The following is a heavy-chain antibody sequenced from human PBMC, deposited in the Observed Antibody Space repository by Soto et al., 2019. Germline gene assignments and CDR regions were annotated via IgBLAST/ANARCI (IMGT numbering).Heavy chain of an antibody. D-gene: IGHD3-10*01. CDR2: IIPIFGTA. CDR1: GGTFSSYA. CDR3: ARDPTPLYYYGSGSTPYYFDS. Sequence: QVQLVQSGAEVKKPGSSVKVSCKASGGTFSSYAISWVRQAPGQGLEWMGGIIPIFGTANYAQKFQGRVTITADESTSTAYMELSSLRSEDTAVYYCARDPTPLYYYGSGSTPYYFDSWGQGTLVTVSS. V-gene: IGHV1-69*01. J-gene: IGHJ4*02.